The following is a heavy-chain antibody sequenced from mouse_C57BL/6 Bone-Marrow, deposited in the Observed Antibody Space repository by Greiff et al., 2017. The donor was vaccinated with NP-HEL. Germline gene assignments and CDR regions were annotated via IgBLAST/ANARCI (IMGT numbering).Heavy chain of an antibody. Sequence: QVQLQQPGAELVMPGASVKLSCKASGYTFTSYWMHWVKQRPGQGLEWIGEIDPSDSYTNYNQKFKGKSTLTVDKSSSTAYMQLSSLTSEDSAVYYCARERRRWLLLYWGQGTLVTVSA. D-gene: IGHD2-3*01. CDR1: GYTFTSYW. CDR2: IDPSDSYT. CDR3: ARERRRWLLLY. V-gene: IGHV1-69*01. J-gene: IGHJ3*01.